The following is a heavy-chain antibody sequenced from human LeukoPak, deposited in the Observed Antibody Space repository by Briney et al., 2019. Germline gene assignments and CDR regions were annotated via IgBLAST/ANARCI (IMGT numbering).Heavy chain of an antibody. Sequence: SETLSLTCTVSGDSINGGGYYWSWIRQHPGKGLEWIGYIYYSGSTYYNPSLKSLVTISVDTSKNQFSLKVSSVTVADTAVYYCARDAYYGPGSLVYWGQGTLVTVSS. CDR1: GDSINGGGYY. CDR2: IYYSGST. J-gene: IGHJ4*02. CDR3: ARDAYYGPGSLVY. D-gene: IGHD3-10*01. V-gene: IGHV4-31*01.